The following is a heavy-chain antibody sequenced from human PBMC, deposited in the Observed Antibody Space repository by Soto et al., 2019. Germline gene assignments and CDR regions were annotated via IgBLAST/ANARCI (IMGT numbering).Heavy chain of an antibody. CDR1: GFTFSSYA. D-gene: IGHD3-22*01. V-gene: IGHV3-30-3*01. CDR2: ISYDGSNK. CDR3: ARDMSPYYYDSSGYYDAFDI. Sequence: QVQLVESGGGVVQPGRSLRLSCAASGFTFSSYAMHWVRQAPGKGLEWVAVISYDGSNKYYADSVKGRFTISRDNSKNTLYLQMNSLRAEDTAVYYCARDMSPYYYDSSGYYDAFDIWGQATMVTVSS. J-gene: IGHJ3*02.